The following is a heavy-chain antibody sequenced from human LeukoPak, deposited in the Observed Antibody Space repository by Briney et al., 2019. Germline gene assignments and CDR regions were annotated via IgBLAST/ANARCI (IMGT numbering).Heavy chain of an antibody. V-gene: IGHV3-7*03. CDR3: ARGRTYYYGSRDYYFDY. J-gene: IGHJ4*02. D-gene: IGHD3-10*01. Sequence: SGGSLRLSCAASGFTFNNYWMSWVRQAPGKGLEWVANINKDGSEDYYVDSVKGRFTISRDNAKNSLYLQMNSLRAEGTAVYYCARGRTYYYGSRDYYFDYWGQGTLVTVSS. CDR1: GFTFNNYW. CDR2: INKDGSED.